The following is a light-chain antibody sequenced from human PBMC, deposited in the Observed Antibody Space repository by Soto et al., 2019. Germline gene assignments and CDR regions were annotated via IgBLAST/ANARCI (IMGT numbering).Light chain of an antibody. Sequence: DIQMTQSPSALSASVGDKVTITCRASQNILNWLAWYQQKPGKAPKLLIYMASNLESGVPSRFSGSGSGTESTLTISSLQPDDFATYYCQESFTFGPGTKVDIK. CDR3: QESFT. CDR1: QNILNW. V-gene: IGKV1-5*03. J-gene: IGKJ3*01. CDR2: MAS.